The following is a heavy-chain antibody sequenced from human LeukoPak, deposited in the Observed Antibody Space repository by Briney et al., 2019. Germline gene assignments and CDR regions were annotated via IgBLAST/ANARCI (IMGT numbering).Heavy chain of an antibody. CDR2: ISKSGNTK. D-gene: IGHD3-22*01. J-gene: IGHJ4*02. CDR3: ARNLENYYDSSGFPPFFDY. Sequence: GGSLRLSCAASGFTFSDYAMNWVRQAPGKGLEWVSYISKSGNTKYYADSVKGRLSISRDNAKNSLYLQMNSLRAGDTAVYYCARNLENYYDSSGFPPFFDYWGQGTLVTVSS. V-gene: IGHV3-48*04. CDR1: GFTFSDYA.